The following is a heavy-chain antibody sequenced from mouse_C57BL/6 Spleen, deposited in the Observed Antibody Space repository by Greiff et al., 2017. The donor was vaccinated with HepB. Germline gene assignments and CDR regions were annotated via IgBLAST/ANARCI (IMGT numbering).Heavy chain of an antibody. CDR1: GFTFSDYG. CDR2: ISSGSSTI. CDR3: ARIYDSYFDY. V-gene: IGHV5-17*03. Sequence: VQLKESGGGLVKPGGSLKLSCAASGFTFSDYGMHWVRQAPEKGLEWVAYISSGSSTIYYADTVKGRFTISRDNAKNILYLQMSSLKSEDTATYYCARIYDSYFDYWGQGTTLTVSS. D-gene: IGHD2-4*01. J-gene: IGHJ2*01.